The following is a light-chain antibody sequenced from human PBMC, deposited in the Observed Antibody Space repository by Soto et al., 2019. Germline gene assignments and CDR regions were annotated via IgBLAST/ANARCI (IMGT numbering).Light chain of an antibody. CDR3: QHSYSTLVT. J-gene: IGKJ1*01. V-gene: IGKV1-39*01. CDR1: HSINNY. CDR2: AAS. Sequence: QMTQSPSSLSASVGDRVIITCRADHSINNYLNWYQQKPGQVPKLLIYAASTLQSGVPSRFSGSGSGRVFTLTINSLQPEDFATYYCQHSYSTLVTFGRGTRVEI.